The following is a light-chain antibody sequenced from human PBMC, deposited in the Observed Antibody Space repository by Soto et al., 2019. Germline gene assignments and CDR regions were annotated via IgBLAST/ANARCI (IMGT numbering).Light chain of an antibody. CDR3: QSHDNSLSGSYV. V-gene: IGLV1-40*01. CDR1: SSNIGAGYD. J-gene: IGLJ1*01. CDR2: GNS. Sequence: QSVLTQPPSVSGAPGQRVTISCTGSSSNIGAGYDVHWYQQLPGTAPKLLIYGNSNRPSGVPDRFSGSKSGTSASLAITGLQAEDEADYYCQSHDNSLSGSYVFGTGTKLTVL.